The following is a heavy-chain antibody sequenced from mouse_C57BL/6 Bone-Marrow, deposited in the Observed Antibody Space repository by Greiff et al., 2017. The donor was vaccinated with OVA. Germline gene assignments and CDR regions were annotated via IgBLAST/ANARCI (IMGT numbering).Heavy chain of an antibody. J-gene: IGHJ3*01. CDR3: TTRGRRAQAPFAY. V-gene: IGHV1-15*01. D-gene: IGHD3-2*02. Sequence: VQLQQSGAELVRPGASVTLSCKASGYTFTGYEMHWVKQTPVHGLEWIGAIDPGTGGTAYNQKFKGKAILTADKSSSTAYMELRSLTSEDSAVYYGTTRGRRAQAPFAYWGQGTLVTVSA. CDR1: GYTFTGYE. CDR2: IDPGTGGT.